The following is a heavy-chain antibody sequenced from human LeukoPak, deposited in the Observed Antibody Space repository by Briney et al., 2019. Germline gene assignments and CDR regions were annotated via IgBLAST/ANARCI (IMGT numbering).Heavy chain of an antibody. CDR3: ARDHEQPGGY. Sequence: SETLSLTCTVSGGSISSGDYYWSWIRQPPGKGLEWTGYIYYSGSTYYNPSLKSRVTISVDTSKNQSSLKLSSVTAADTAVYYCARDHEQPGGYWGQGTPVTVSS. V-gene: IGHV4-30-4*08. CDR2: IYYSGST. CDR1: GGSISSGDYY. D-gene: IGHD6-13*01. J-gene: IGHJ1*01.